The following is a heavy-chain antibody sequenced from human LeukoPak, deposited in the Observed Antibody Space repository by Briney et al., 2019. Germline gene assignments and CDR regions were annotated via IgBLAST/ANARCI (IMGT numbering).Heavy chain of an antibody. J-gene: IGHJ4*02. V-gene: IGHV1-18*01. D-gene: IGHD1-26*01. CDR2: ISAYNGNT. CDR3: ARDGGGSYIFDY. Sequence: ASVKVSCKASGYTFTSYGISWVRQAPGQGLEWMGWISAYNGNTNYAQKLQGRVTMTTDTSTSTAYKELRSLRSDDTAVYYCARDGGGSYIFDYWGQGTLVTVSS. CDR1: GYTFTSYG.